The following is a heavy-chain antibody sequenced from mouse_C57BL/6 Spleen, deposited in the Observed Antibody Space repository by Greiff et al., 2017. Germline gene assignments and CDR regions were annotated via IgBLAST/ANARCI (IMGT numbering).Heavy chain of an antibody. V-gene: IGHV7-3*01. J-gene: IGHJ2*01. Sequence: EVKLVESGGGLVQPGGSLSLSCAASGFTFTDYYMSWVRQPPGKALEWLGFIRNNANGYTSEYNGYVKGQFTISRDNSQSILYLQMNALRAEDSATYNCARSQGDFDDWGKGTTLTVSS. CDR1: GFTFTDYY. CDR2: IRNNANGYTS. CDR3: ARSQGDFDD.